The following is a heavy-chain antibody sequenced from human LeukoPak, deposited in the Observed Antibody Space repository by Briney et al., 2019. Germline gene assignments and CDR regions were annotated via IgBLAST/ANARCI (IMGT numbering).Heavy chain of an antibody. Sequence: GGSLRLSCAASGFTFSNFGMHWVRQAPGKGLEWVAFIRYDGSNEYYADSVKGRFTISRDNSKNTLYLHMNSLRAEDTAVYYCARDKSGGYYYWFDPWGQGTLVTVSS. D-gene: IGHD3-22*01. V-gene: IGHV3-30*02. CDR3: ARDKSGGYYYWFDP. CDR1: GFTFSNFG. CDR2: IRYDGSNE. J-gene: IGHJ5*02.